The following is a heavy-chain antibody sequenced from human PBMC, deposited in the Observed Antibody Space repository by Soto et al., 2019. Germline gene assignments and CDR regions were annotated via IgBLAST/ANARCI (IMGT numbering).Heavy chain of an antibody. Sequence: QVQLVESGGGVVQPGRSLRLSCAASGFTFSSYAMHWVRQAPGKGLEWVAVISYDGSNKYYADSVKGRFTISRDNSKNTLYLQMNSLRAEDTAVYYCARDWDWQDILTGYVQLFDPWGQGTLVTVSS. CDR2: ISYDGSNK. CDR3: ARDWDWQDILTGYVQLFDP. D-gene: IGHD3-9*01. V-gene: IGHV3-30-3*01. CDR1: GFTFSSYA. J-gene: IGHJ5*02.